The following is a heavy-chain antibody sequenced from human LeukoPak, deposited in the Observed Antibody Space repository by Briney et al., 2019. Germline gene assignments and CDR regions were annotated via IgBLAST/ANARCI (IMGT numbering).Heavy chain of an antibody. CDR1: GYTFTGDY. CDR3: ARTGYSSSWYIVNFDY. D-gene: IGHD6-13*01. Sequence: ASVKVSCKASGYTFTGDYMHWVRQAPGQGLEWMGRINPNSGGTNYAQKFQGRVTMTRDTSISTAYMELSRLRSDDTAVYYCARTGYSSSWYIVNFDYWGQGTLVTVSS. J-gene: IGHJ4*02. V-gene: IGHV1-2*06. CDR2: INPNSGGT.